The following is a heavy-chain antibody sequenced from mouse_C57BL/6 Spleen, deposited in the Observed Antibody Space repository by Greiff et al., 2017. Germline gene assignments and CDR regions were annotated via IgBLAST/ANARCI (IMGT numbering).Heavy chain of an antibody. CDR2: ISGGGGNT. CDR1: GFTFRSYT. Sequence: EVMLVESGGGLVKPGGSLKLSCAASGFTFRSYTMSWVRQTPEKRLEWVATISGGGGNTYYPDSVKGRFTISRDNAKNTLYLQMSSLRSEDTALYYCARHRDYSNSDFDYWGQGTTLTVSS. J-gene: IGHJ2*01. CDR3: ARHRDYSNSDFDY. V-gene: IGHV5-9*01. D-gene: IGHD2-5*01.